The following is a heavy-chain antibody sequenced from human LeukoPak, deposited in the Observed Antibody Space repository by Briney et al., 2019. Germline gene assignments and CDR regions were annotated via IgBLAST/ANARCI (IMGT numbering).Heavy chain of an antibody. CDR2: INHSGST. CDR3: ARVRAAAGYWTYAYNWFDP. CDR1: GGSFSGYY. D-gene: IGHD6-13*01. J-gene: IGHJ5*02. Sequence: PSETLSLTCAVYGGSFSGYYWSWIRQPPGKGLEWIGEINHSGSTNYNPSLKSRVTISVDTSKNQFSLKLSSVTAADTAVYYCARVRAAAGYWTYAYNWFDPWGQGTLVTASS. V-gene: IGHV4-34*01.